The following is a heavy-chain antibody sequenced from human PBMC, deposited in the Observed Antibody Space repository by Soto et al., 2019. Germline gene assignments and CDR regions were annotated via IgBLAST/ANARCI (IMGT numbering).Heavy chain of an antibody. D-gene: IGHD6-19*01. CDR3: VRPTPYSSGWYVSY. V-gene: IGHV4-39*01. CDR2: IYYSGST. Sequence: SETLSLTCTVSGGSISSSYYFWGWIRQPPGKGLEWIGNIYYSGSTAYNPSLKSRVTISADTSKNQFSLNLISVTAADTAVYYCVRPTPYSSGWYVSYWGQGTLVTVSS. J-gene: IGHJ4*02. CDR1: GGSISSSYYF.